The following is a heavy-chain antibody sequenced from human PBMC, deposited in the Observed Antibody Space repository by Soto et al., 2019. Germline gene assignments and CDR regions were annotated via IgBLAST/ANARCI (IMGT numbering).Heavy chain of an antibody. CDR1: GFSLSTSGVG. J-gene: IGHJ4*02. CDR3: LYRAVPPRRGYYFDS. Sequence: QITLKESGPALVKPTQTLTLTCTFSGFSLSTSGVGVGWIRQPPGKALEWLALIYWDDDKRYSPSLKSRLAIIQDTSKNQVVLTMTNVDPVDTATYYCLYRAVPPRRGYYFDSWCQGTLVTVSS. V-gene: IGHV2-5*02. CDR2: IYWDDDK. D-gene: IGHD4-17*01.